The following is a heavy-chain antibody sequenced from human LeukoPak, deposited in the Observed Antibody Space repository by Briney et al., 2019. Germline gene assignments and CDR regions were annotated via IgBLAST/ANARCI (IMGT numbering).Heavy chain of an antibody. Sequence: SETLFLTCTVSGGSISSSSYYWGWIRQPPGKGLEWIGSIYYSGSTYYNPSLKSRVTISVDTSKNEFSLKLSSVTAADTAVYYCARHGSTSGWYRSHFDYWGQGTLVTVSS. CDR1: GGSISSSSYY. CDR3: ARHGSTSGWYRSHFDY. J-gene: IGHJ4*02. D-gene: IGHD6-19*01. CDR2: IYYSGST. V-gene: IGHV4-39*01.